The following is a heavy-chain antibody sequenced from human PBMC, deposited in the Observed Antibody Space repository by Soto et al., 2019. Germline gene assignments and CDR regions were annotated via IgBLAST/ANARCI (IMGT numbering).Heavy chain of an antibody. CDR3: ARGAFGSYYVDY. CDR1: GFTFTSYW. Sequence: EVQVVESGGASVQPGGSLRLSCAASGFTFTSYWMHWVRQAPGKGLLWMSRIKGDETTSSYADSVKGRFTISRDNAKNTVYLQMNRLRAEDTAVYYCARGAFGSYYVDYWGQGTLVTVSS. J-gene: IGHJ4*02. V-gene: IGHV3-74*01. CDR2: IKGDETTS. D-gene: IGHD3-10*01.